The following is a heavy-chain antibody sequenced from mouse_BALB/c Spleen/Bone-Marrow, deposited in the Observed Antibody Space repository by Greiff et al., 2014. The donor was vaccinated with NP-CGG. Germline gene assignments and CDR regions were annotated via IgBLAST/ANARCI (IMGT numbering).Heavy chain of an antibody. V-gene: IGHV1-39*01. CDR3: ARSRYDGTYWYFDV. D-gene: IGHD2-14*01. J-gene: IGHJ1*01. CDR1: GNSFTANN. Sequence: LKESGPELEKPGASVKISCKASGNSFTANNMNWVKQSNGKSLEWIGNIDLYYGGTSYNQKFKGKATLTVDKSSSTAYMQLKSLTSEDSAVYYCARSRYDGTYWYFDVWGAGTTVTVSS. CDR2: IDLYYGGT.